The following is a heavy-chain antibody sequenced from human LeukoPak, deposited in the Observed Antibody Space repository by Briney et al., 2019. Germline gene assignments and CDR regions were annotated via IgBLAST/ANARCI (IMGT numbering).Heavy chain of an antibody. CDR1: GLTFSNCA. CDR3: AKDLRTYGSGIYRLPTVIFNY. V-gene: IGHV3-23*01. J-gene: IGHJ4*02. CDR2: ISGSRGSI. D-gene: IGHD3-10*01. Sequence: GGSLRLSCAASGLTFSNCAMSWVRQAPGKGLEWVSAISGSRGSIYYADSVKGRFTVSRDNSMNTLYLQMNSLRVDDTAVYYCAKDLRTYGSGIYRLPTVIFNYWGQGTLVTVSS.